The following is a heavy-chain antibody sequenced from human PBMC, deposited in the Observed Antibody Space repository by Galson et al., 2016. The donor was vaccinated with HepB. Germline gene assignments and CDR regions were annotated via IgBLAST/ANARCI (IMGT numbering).Heavy chain of an antibody. CDR3: AKGSRRAARSYYFYGMDV. V-gene: IGHV3-30*18. CDR2: ISYDGTNK. CDR1: GFSFSSHG. J-gene: IGHJ6*02. D-gene: IGHD6-6*01. Sequence: SLRLSCAASGFSFSSHGMHWVRQAPGKGLEWAAVISYDGTNKYYRDSVKGRFTISRDNSKNTLSLQMNSLRAEDTAVYYCAKGSRRAARSYYFYGMDVWGQGTVTVSS.